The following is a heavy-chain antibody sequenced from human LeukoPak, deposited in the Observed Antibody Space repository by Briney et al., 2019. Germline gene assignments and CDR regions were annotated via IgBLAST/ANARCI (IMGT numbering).Heavy chain of an antibody. D-gene: IGHD3-10*01. V-gene: IGHV4-61*09. J-gene: IGHJ5*02. CDR2: IYTNGNT. CDR3: ARSGTYYNNWFDP. CDR1: GGSISSGSYY. Sequence: SETLSLTCTVPGGSISSGSYYWSWIRQPAGKGLEWIGHIYTNGNTNFNPSLKSRVTISVDTSKNQFSLTLNSVTAADTAVYYCARSGTYYNNWFDPWGQGTLVIVSS.